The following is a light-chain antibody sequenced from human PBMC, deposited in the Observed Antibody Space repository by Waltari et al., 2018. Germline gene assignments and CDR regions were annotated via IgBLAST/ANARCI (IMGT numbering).Light chain of an antibody. Sequence: DIVLTLIPGTLALSPGETATLSSRASQRVGSDWAWYQQKPGQAPRLLIYDVSSRATGIPDRFSGSGSGTDFSLTISSLEPEDFAVYYCQMYVSLPVTFGQGTKVEVK. CDR2: DVS. V-gene: IGKV3-20*01. CDR3: QMYVSLPVT. CDR1: QRVGSD. J-gene: IGKJ1*01.